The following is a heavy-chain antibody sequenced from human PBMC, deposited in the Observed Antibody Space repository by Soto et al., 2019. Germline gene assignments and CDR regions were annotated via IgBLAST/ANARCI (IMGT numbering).Heavy chain of an antibody. D-gene: IGHD2-21*01. CDR1: GGSISSGGYS. J-gene: IGHJ4*02. CDR3: ARDGGDGYNWAFDY. V-gene: IGHV4-30-2*01. Sequence: QLQLQESGSGLVKPSQTLSLTCAVSGGSISSGGYSWSWIRQPPGKGLEWIGYIYHSGSTYYNPSLKSRVTISVDRSKNQFSLKPSSVTAADTAVYYCARDGGDGYNWAFDYWGQGTLVTVSS. CDR2: IYHSGST.